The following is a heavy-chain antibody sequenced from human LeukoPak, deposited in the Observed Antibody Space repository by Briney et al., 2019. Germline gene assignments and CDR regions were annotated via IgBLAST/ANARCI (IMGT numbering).Heavy chain of an antibody. CDR1: GGSFSGYC. CDR2: INHSGST. CDR3: ARFSDTYCSGGSCYSRNFDY. Sequence: SETLSLTCAVYGGSFSGYCWSWIRQPPGKGLEWIGEINHSGSTNYNPSLKSRVTISVDTSKNQFSLKLSSVTAADTAVYYCARFSDTYCSGGSCYSRNFDYWGQGTLVTVSS. V-gene: IGHV4-34*01. D-gene: IGHD2-15*01. J-gene: IGHJ4*02.